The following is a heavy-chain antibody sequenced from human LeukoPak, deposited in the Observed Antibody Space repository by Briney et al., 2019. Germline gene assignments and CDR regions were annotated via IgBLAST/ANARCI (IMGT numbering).Heavy chain of an antibody. V-gene: IGHV6-1*01. D-gene: IGHD3-9*01. J-gene: IGHJ3*01. CDR3: ARDADWAYDAFDL. Sequence: SQTLSLTCAISGDSVSINSDVWNWIRQPPSSGLEWLGRTYYRSRRFNDYAVSVKGRITVNPDTSKNQFSLQLNSVTPEDTAVYYCARDADWAYDAFDLWGQGTMVTVSS. CDR1: GDSVSINSDV. CDR2: TYYRSRRFN.